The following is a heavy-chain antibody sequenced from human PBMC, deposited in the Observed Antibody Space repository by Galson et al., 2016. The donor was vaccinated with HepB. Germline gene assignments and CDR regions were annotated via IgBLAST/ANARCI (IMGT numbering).Heavy chain of an antibody. V-gene: IGHV3-33*01. Sequence: SLRLSCAASGFTFSSYAMHWVRQAPGKGLQWVAVIFFDGSHKFYADSVKGRFTISRDNFKNTLYLQMSSLRVEDTALYYCARGQRAGDHWGPGTLVTVSS. J-gene: IGHJ4*02. D-gene: IGHD5-24*01. CDR3: ARGQRAGDH. CDR2: IFFDGSHK. CDR1: GFTFSSYA.